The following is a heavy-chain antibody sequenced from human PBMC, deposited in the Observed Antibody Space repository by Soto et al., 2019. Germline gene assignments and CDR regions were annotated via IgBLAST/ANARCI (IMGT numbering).Heavy chain of an antibody. Sequence: QVPLVQSGAEVKKPGSSVTVSCKASGGTFSSYSINWVRQAPGQGLEWMGEIIPIFGTANYAQKFQGRVAITADESTSTAYMELSSLRSEDTAVYYCARAGGRHSGGIDYWGQGTLVTFSS. CDR1: GGTFSSYS. CDR3: ARAGGRHSGGIDY. J-gene: IGHJ4*02. CDR2: IIPIFGTA. D-gene: IGHD1-26*01. V-gene: IGHV1-69*01.